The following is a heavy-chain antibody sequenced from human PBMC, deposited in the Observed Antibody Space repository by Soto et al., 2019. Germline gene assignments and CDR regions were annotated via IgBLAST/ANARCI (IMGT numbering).Heavy chain of an antibody. Sequence: SETLSLTCTFSGGSISSYYWSWIRQPPGKGLEWIGYIYYSGSTNYNPSLKSRVTISVDTSKNQFSLKLSSVTAADTAVYYCARVPNVDPYFDYWGQGTLVTVSS. D-gene: IGHD2-2*01. J-gene: IGHJ4*02. CDR3: ARVPNVDPYFDY. CDR2: IYYSGST. V-gene: IGHV4-59*08. CDR1: GGSISSYY.